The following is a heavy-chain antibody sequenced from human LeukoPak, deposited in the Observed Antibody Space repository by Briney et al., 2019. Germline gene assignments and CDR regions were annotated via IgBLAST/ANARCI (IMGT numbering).Heavy chain of an antibody. CDR2: IYAGGTT. CDR3: AREVRGDYFDF. D-gene: IGHD3-16*01. J-gene: IGHJ4*02. CDR1: GFTVSSNY. Sequence: PGGSLRLSCAVSGFTVSSNYMNWVRLAPGKVLEWVSVIYAGGTTFYADSVKGRFTISRDNSKNTLYLQMNSLRADDTAVYYCAREVRGDYFDFWGQGTLVTVSS. V-gene: IGHV3-53*01.